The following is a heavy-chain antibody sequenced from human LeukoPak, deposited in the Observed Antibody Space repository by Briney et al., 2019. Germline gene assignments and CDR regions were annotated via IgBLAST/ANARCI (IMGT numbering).Heavy chain of an antibody. V-gene: IGHV4-59*12. Sequence: SETLSLTCTVSGGSISSYYWSWIRQPPGKGLEWIGYIYYSGSTNYNPSLKSRVTISVDTSKNQFSLKLSSVTAADTAVYYCARRSNCSSTSCRFDPWGQGTLVTVSS. J-gene: IGHJ5*02. CDR3: ARRSNCSSTSCRFDP. D-gene: IGHD2-2*01. CDR2: IYYSGST. CDR1: GGSISSYY.